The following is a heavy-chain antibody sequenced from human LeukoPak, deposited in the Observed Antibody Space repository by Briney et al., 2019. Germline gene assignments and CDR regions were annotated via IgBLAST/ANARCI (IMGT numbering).Heavy chain of an antibody. CDR2: IYSGGSK. Sequence: GGALRLSCAASGFTVSSNYMNWVRQALGKGREWVSVIYSGGSKYYADSVKGRFTISRDNSRNTLYLQMNSLRAEDTAVYYCARGGGSSWYYYWGQGTLVTVSS. D-gene: IGHD6-13*01. CDR3: ARGGGSSWYYY. J-gene: IGHJ4*02. CDR1: GFTVSSNY. V-gene: IGHV3-53*01.